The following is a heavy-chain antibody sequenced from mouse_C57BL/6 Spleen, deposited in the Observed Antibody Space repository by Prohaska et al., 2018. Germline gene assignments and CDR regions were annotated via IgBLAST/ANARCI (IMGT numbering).Heavy chain of an antibody. CDR2: IYPSDSET. J-gene: IGHJ2*01. D-gene: IGHD2-2*01. Sequence: FASFWLVWLKQRPGQVLEWIGTIYPSDSETHYNQKFKDKATLTVDKSSSTAYMQLSRLTSEDSAVYNCARWFPSYCFDYWGQGTTLTVAS. CDR1: FASFW. CDR3: ARWFPSYCFDY. V-gene: IGHV1-61*01.